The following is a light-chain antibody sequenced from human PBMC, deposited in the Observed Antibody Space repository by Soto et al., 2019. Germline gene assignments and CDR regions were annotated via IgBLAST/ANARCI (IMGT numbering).Light chain of an antibody. V-gene: IGLV2-8*01. Sequence: QSALTQPPSASGSPGQSVTISCTGTSSDVGGYNYVSWYQQHPGKAPKLMIYEASKRPSGVPDRFSGSKSGNTASLTVSGLQAEDEADYYCSSYAGSNNWVFGGGTKLT. CDR2: EAS. CDR1: SSDVGGYNY. J-gene: IGLJ3*02. CDR3: SSYAGSNNWV.